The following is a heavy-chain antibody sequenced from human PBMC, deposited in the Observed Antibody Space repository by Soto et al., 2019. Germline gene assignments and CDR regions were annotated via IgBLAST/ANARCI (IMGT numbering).Heavy chain of an antibody. CDR3: VKAVYLLDFDY. J-gene: IGHJ4*02. D-gene: IGHD1-20*01. CDR1: GLTFSSYA. Sequence: PGGSLRLSCAASGLTFSSYAMTWVRQAPGKGLEWVSTISGTGGNTYYADSVKGRFTISRDNSKNTVYLQMNSLRAEDTAVYYCVKAVYLLDFDYWGQGTLVTVSS. V-gene: IGHV3-23*01. CDR2: ISGTGGNT.